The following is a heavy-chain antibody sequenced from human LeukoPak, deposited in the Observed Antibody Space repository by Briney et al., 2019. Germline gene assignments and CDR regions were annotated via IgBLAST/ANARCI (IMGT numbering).Heavy chain of an antibody. CDR2: IDPSDSYT. CDR3: ARARGDHYSFDY. D-gene: IGHD3-10*01. J-gene: IGHJ4*02. CDR1: GYSFTSYW. Sequence: GESLKISCKGYGYSFTSYWIIWLRQMPGKGLEWMGRIDPSDSYTNYSPSLQGHVTISADKSISAAYLQWSNLKASDTAMYYCARARGDHYSFDYWGQGTLVTVSS. V-gene: IGHV5-10-1*01.